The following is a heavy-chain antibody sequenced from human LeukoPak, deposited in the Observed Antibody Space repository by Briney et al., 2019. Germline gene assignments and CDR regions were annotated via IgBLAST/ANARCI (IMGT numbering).Heavy chain of an antibody. J-gene: IGHJ4*02. Sequence: GGSLRLSCAASGFTFSSYGMHCVRQAPGKGQEWVAFIRYDGSNKYYADSVKGRFTISRDNSKNTLYLQMNSLRAEDTAVYYCARDVNVDTAMAPQTDYWGQGTLVTVSS. V-gene: IGHV3-30*02. CDR1: GFTFSSYG. CDR3: ARDVNVDTAMAPQTDY. CDR2: IRYDGSNK. D-gene: IGHD5-18*01.